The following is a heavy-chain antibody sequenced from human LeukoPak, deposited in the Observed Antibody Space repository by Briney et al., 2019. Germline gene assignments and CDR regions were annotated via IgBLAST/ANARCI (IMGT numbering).Heavy chain of an antibody. D-gene: IGHD3-22*01. CDR3: AKTGSVGMIANSLDC. Sequence: KAGGSLRLSCAASGFTFSSYAMIWVRQAPGKGLEWVSTLSGGSSTTYYADSVKGRFTISRDNSKNTLSLQMNSLTAEDTAIYYCAKTGSVGMIANSLDCWGQGTLVTVSS. V-gene: IGHV3-23*01. CDR1: GFTFSSYA. J-gene: IGHJ4*02. CDR2: LSGGSSTT.